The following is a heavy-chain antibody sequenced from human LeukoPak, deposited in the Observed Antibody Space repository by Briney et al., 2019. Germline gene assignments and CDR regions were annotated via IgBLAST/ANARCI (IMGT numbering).Heavy chain of an antibody. CDR1: GLTFSDYS. Sequence: PGGSLRLSCAASGLTFSDYSMTWVRQAPGKGLFWVSGISAGGGSTYYADSVKGRFTISRDNSRNTLHLQMNSLRAEDTAVYYCAKYAAGPEYWGQGTLVTVSS. V-gene: IGHV3-23*01. J-gene: IGHJ4*02. D-gene: IGHD6-13*01. CDR3: AKYAAGPEY. CDR2: ISAGGGST.